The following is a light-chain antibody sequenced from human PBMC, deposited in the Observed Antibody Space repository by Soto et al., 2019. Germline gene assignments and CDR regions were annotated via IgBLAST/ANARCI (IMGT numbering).Light chain of an antibody. Sequence: DIQMTQSPSSLAASVGDRVTISCRASQIISTYLNWYQQKPGQVPTLLIYGASSLQSGVPARFSARGSGTDFTLGISSLQREDFATYYCQQSYSTPHTFGQGTKLEIK. CDR2: GAS. CDR3: QQSYSTPHT. J-gene: IGKJ2*01. CDR1: QIISTY. V-gene: IGKV1-39*01.